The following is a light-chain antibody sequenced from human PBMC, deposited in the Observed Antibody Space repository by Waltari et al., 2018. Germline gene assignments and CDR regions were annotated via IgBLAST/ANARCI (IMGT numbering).Light chain of an antibody. V-gene: IGLV2-14*03. CDR3: FSYRRSSTWV. J-gene: IGLJ3*02. CDR2: DVT. Sequence: QSALTQPASVSGSPGQSITISCTGTSSYVGGYDYVSWYQQHPGKAPKLLIYDVTKRPSGVSNRFSGSKSANTASLTISGLQAEDEADYYCFSYRRSSTWVFGEGTKLTVL. CDR1: SSYVGGYDY.